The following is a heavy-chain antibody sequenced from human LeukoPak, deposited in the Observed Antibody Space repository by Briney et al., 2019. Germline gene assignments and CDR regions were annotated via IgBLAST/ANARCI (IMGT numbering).Heavy chain of an antibody. CDR2: INGGGTTT. CDR1: GFTFSSYS. CDR3: AKGALLPAGHTRYFFDY. J-gene: IGHJ4*02. D-gene: IGHD1-26*01. V-gene: IGHV3-23*01. Sequence: GGSLRLSCAASGFTFSSYSMNWVRQAPGKGLEWVSAINGGGTTTYYADSVKGRFTISRDTSKSILYLQMNSLRAEDTAVYYCAKGALLPAGHTRYFFDYWGQGTLATVSS.